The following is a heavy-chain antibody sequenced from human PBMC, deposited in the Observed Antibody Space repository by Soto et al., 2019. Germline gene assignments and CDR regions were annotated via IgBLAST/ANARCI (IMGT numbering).Heavy chain of an antibody. Sequence: QVQLQESGPGLVKPSETLSLTCTVSGGSISSYYWSWIRQPPGKGLEWIGYIFYSGSTNYNPSLKSRVTISVDTSKNQFSLKLSSVIAADTAVYYCARLYGLDAFDFWGQGTMVTVSS. CDR2: IFYSGST. D-gene: IGHD3-16*02. J-gene: IGHJ3*01. V-gene: IGHV4-59*08. CDR3: ARLYGLDAFDF. CDR1: GGSISSYY.